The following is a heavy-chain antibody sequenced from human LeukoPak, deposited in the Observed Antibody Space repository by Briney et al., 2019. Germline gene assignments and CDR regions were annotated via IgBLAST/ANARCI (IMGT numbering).Heavy chain of an antibody. CDR2: INSNGGTT. CDR3: ARGASLAYYVDV. CDR1: GCTFSSYW. J-gene: IGHJ6*04. D-gene: IGHD3-16*01. Sequence: GGSLRLSCVASGCTFSSYWMHWVRQAPGKGLVWVSRINSNGGTTTYADSVNGRFTISRDNAKNMVYLQMNSLRAEDTAVYYCARGASLAYYVDVWGKGTTVTVSS. V-gene: IGHV3-74*01.